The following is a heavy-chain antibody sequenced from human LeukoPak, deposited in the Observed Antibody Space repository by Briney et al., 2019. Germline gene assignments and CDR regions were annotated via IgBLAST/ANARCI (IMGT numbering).Heavy chain of an antibody. CDR1: GASISSGGYY. CDR3: ARGHVGRAGTFRIWAYFDH. J-gene: IGHJ4*02. D-gene: IGHD6-19*01. CDR2: INHSGST. V-gene: IGHV4-30-2*01. Sequence: SQTLSLTGTVSGASISSGGYYWSWIRQPPWKGPEWIGEINHSGSTNYNTSLKCRVTISVDASKNQVSLTMSTVTPADTAVYYCARGHVGRAGTFRIWAYFDHWGQGTLVIVSS.